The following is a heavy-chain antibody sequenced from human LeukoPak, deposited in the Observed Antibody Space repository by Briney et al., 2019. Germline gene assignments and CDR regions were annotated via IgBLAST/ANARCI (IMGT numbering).Heavy chain of an antibody. D-gene: IGHD3-9*01. Sequence: LSLTCAVYGGSFSGYYWSWIRQPPGKGLEWVAVISYDGSNKYYADSVKGRFTISRDNSKNTLYLQMNSLRAEDTAVYYCARDNQDYDILTGLDYWGQGTLVTVSS. V-gene: IGHV3-30*03. CDR2: ISYDGSNK. CDR1: GGSFSGYY. CDR3: ARDNQDYDILTGLDY. J-gene: IGHJ4*02.